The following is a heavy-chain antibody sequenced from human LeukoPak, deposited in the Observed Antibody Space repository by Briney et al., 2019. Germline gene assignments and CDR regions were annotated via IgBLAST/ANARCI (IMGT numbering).Heavy chain of an antibody. D-gene: IGHD6-19*01. V-gene: IGHV1-18*04. CDR3: AREFLLDSSGIFDP. J-gene: IGHJ5*02. CDR1: GYTFTSYG. CDR2: ISAYNGNT. Sequence: REASVKVSCTASGYTFTSYGISWVRQAPGQGLEWMGWISAYNGNTNYAQKLQGRVTMTTDTSTSTAYMELRSLRSDDTAAYYCAREFLLDSSGIFDPWGQGTLVTVSS.